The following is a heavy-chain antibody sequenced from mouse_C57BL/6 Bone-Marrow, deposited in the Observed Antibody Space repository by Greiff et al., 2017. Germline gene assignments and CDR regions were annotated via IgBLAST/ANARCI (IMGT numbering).Heavy chain of an antibody. J-gene: IGHJ4*01. CDR2: INPYNGGT. V-gene: IGHV1-19*01. CDR3: AYSFYAMDY. D-gene: IGHD2-12*01. Sequence: VQLQQSGPVLVKPGASVKMSCKASGYTFTDYYMNWVKQSHGKSLEWIGGINPYNGGTSYNQKFKGKATLTVDKSSSTAYMELNSLTSEDSAVYYCAYSFYAMDYWGQGTSVTVSS. CDR1: GYTFTDYY.